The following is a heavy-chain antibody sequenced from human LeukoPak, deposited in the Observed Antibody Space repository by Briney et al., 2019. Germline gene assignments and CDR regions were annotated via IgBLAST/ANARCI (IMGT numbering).Heavy chain of an antibody. J-gene: IGHJ6*03. CDR3: ARDPSGYDYYYYMDV. D-gene: IGHD5-12*01. Sequence: GASVKVSCKASGYSFTSHYMHWVRQAPGQGLEWLGLINPSGSSTLYAQKFQGRVTITADKSTSTAYMELSSLRSEDTAVYYCARDPSGYDYYYYMDVWGKGTTVTVSS. V-gene: IGHV1-46*01. CDR1: GYSFTSHY. CDR2: INPSGSST.